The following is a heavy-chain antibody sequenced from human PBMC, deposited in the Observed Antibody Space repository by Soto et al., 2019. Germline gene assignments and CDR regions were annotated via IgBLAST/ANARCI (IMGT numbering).Heavy chain of an antibody. CDR3: ALSSGYYYFWVSKFDY. V-gene: IGHV3-23*01. Sequence: GGSLRLSCAASGFTFSSYAMSWVRQAPGKGLEWVSAISGSGGSTYYADSVKGRFTISRDNSKNTLYLQMNSLRAEDTAVYYCALSSGYYYFWVSKFDYWGQGTLVTVSS. CDR2: ISGSGGST. D-gene: IGHD3-22*01. J-gene: IGHJ4*02. CDR1: GFTFSSYA.